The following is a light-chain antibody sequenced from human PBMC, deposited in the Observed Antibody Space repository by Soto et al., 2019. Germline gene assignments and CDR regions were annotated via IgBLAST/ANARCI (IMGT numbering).Light chain of an antibody. V-gene: IGLV2-14*01. CDR1: SSDIGGYNY. CDR3: SSYAGSSRLL. CDR2: EVS. Sequence: QSALTQPASVSGSPGQSITISCTGTSSDIGGYNYVTWYQQYPGKAPKLIIYEVSNRPSGVSNRFSASKSGNTASLTISGLQPEDEADYFCSSYAGSSRLLFGGGTKVTVL. J-gene: IGLJ3*02.